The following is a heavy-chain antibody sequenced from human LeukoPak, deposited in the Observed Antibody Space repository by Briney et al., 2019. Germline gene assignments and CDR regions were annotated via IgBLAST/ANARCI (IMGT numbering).Heavy chain of an antibody. D-gene: IGHD3-3*01. CDR3: AREFRGYDFWSGSMAYFDY. CDR2: IIPIVGTA. V-gene: IGHV1-69*05. J-gene: IGHJ4*02. Sequence: ASVKVSCKASGGTFSSYAISWVRQAPGQGLEWMGRIIPIVGTANYAQKFQGRVTITTDESTSTAYMELSSLRSEDTAVYYCAREFRGYDFWSGSMAYFDYWGQGTLVTVSS. CDR1: GGTFSSYA.